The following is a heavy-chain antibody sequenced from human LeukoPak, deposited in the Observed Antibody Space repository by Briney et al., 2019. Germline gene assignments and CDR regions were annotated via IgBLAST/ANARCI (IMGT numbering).Heavy chain of an antibody. CDR2: ISGSGGST. CDR3: AKYYDFWSGYSVYYYYMDV. V-gene: IGHV3-23*01. J-gene: IGHJ6*03. D-gene: IGHD3-3*01. Sequence: GGSLRLSCAASGFTFSSYAMSWVRQAPGKGLGWVSAISGSGGSTYYADSVKGRFTISRDNSKNTLYLQMNSLRAEDTAVYYCAKYYDFWSGYSVYYYYMDVWGKGTTVTVSS. CDR1: GFTFSSYA.